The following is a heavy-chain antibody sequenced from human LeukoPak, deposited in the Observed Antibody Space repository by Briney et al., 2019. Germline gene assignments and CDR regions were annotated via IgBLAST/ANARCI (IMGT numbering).Heavy chain of an antibody. D-gene: IGHD1-26*01. CDR1: GGSISSGDYY. V-gene: IGHV4-30-4*08. J-gene: IGHJ4*02. Sequence: SETLSLTCTVSGGSISSGDYYWSWIRQPPGKGLEWIGYIYYSGSTYYNPSLKSRVTISVDTSKNQFSLKLSSVTAADTAVYYCGALTNIVGATIFDYWGQGTLVTVSS. CDR2: IYYSGST. CDR3: GALTNIVGATIFDY.